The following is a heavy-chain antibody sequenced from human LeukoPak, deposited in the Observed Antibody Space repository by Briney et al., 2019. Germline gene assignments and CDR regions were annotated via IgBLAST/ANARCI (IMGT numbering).Heavy chain of an antibody. Sequence: ASVKVSCKASGYTFIDYYIHWVRQAPGQGLEWMAWINPNTGGTNYAQHFQGRVTMTRDTSISTAYMELTRLTSDDTAVYYCARAPSVMTAPPDYWDQGTLVTVSS. J-gene: IGHJ4*02. V-gene: IGHV1-2*02. CDR1: GYTFIDYY. CDR2: INPNTGGT. D-gene: IGHD2-21*02. CDR3: ARAPSVMTAPPDY.